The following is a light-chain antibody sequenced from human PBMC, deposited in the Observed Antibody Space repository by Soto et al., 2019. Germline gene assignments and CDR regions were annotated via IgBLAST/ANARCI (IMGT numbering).Light chain of an antibody. CDR1: SSDVGGYDY. CDR3: SSYTSSNTDV. Sequence: QSALTQPASVSGSPGQSITISCTGTSSDVGGYDYVSWYQQHPGKTPKLIIYDVSNRPSGVSNRFSGSKSGNTASLTISGLQAEDEADYYCSSYTSSNTDVFGIGTKLTVL. V-gene: IGLV2-14*03. J-gene: IGLJ1*01. CDR2: DVS.